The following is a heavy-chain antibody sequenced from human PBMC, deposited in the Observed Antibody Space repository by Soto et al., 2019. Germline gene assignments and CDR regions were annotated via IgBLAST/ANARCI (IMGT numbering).Heavy chain of an antibody. V-gene: IGHV1-3*01. J-gene: IGHJ6*02. Sequence: GASVKVSCKTSGYSFTKYGSHWVRQAPGQRLEWMGWINPGNGDTKYSQKFQGRVTITRDTSATTAYMELSSLRSEDSAVFYCARTDCSSTSCYNYYYYGMDVWGQGTTVTVSS. D-gene: IGHD2-2*01. CDR1: GYSFTKYG. CDR2: INPGNGDT. CDR3: ARTDCSSTSCYNYYYYGMDV.